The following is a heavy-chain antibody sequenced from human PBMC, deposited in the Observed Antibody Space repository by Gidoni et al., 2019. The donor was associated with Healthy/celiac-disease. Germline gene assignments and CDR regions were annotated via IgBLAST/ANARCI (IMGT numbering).Heavy chain of an antibody. CDR2: INHSGST. Sequence: QVQLQQWGAGLLKPSEPLSLTCPVYGGSFSGYYWRWIRQPPGKGLEWIGEINHSGSTNYNPSLKSRVTISVDTSKNQCSLKLSSVTAADTAVYYCARGWGFWSGRYFDYWGQGTLVTVSS. CDR3: ARGWGFWSGRYFDY. CDR1: GGSFSGYY. D-gene: IGHD3-3*01. J-gene: IGHJ4*02. V-gene: IGHV4-34*01.